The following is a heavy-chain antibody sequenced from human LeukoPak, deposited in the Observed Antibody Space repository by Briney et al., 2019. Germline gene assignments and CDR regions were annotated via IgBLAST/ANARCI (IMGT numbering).Heavy chain of an antibody. CDR3: ARGGLYCSTTSCFDY. J-gene: IGHJ4*02. V-gene: IGHV4-39*01. D-gene: IGHD2-2*01. CDR1: GGSISSSSYY. CDR2: IYYSGST. Sequence: KPSETLSLTCTVSGGSISSSSYYWGWIRQPPGKGLEWIGSIYYSGSTYYNPSLKSRVTISVDTSKNQFSLKLSSVTAADAAVYYCARGGLYCSTTSCFDYWGQGTLVTVSS.